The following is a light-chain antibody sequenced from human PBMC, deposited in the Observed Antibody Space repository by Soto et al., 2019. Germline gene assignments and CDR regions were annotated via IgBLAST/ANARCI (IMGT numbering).Light chain of an antibody. CDR2: DAS. V-gene: IGKV1-5*01. CDR3: QQYKNYYPT. J-gene: IGKJ1*01. Sequence: DIQLTQSPSFLSASVGDRVTITCRASQDISDYLAWYQQKPGKAPKILIYDASSLESGVPSRFSGSGSGTEFTLTISSLQPDDFAIYYCQQYKNYYPTFGQGTRVEIK. CDR1: QDISDY.